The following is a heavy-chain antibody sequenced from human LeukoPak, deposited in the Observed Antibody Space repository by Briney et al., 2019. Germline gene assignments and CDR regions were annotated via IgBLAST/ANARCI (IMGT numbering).Heavy chain of an antibody. D-gene: IGHD5-12*01. Sequence: PSETLSLTCTVSGGSISSSSYYWGWIRQPPGKGLEWIGSIYYSGSTYYNPSLNSRVTISVDSSKNQFSLKLISVTAADTAIYYCARGNGGYDEFDYWGQGTLVTVSS. CDR3: ARGNGGYDEFDY. CDR1: GGSISSSSYY. V-gene: IGHV4-39*07. J-gene: IGHJ4*02. CDR2: IYYSGST.